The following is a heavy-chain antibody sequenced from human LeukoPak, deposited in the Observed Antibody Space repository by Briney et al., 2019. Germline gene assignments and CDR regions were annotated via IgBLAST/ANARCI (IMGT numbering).Heavy chain of an antibody. V-gene: IGHV5-51*01. CDR3: ARRYCTNGLCYGWFDP. D-gene: IGHD2-8*01. CDR1: GYSFTNYW. J-gene: IGHJ5*02. Sequence: GESLKISCKGSGYSFTNYWIDWVRQMPGKGLEWMGIIYPGDSDTRYSPSFQGQVTISADKSISTAYLQWSSLKASDTAMYYCARRYCTNGLCYGWFDPWGQGTLVTVSS. CDR2: IYPGDSDT.